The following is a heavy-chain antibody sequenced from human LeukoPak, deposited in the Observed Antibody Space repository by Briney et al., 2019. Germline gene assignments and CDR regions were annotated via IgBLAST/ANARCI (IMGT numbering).Heavy chain of an antibody. D-gene: IGHD3-22*01. V-gene: IGHV4-59*12. Sequence: SETLSLTCTVSGGSISSYYWSWIRQPPGKGLEWIGYIYYSGSTNYNPSLKSRVTISVDGSEDQFSLRLTSVTAADTAVYYCARGLLKYYDKSGFYPYYFDSWGQGTLVTVSS. CDR3: ARGLLKYYDKSGFYPYYFDS. CDR1: GGSISSYY. CDR2: IYYSGST. J-gene: IGHJ4*02.